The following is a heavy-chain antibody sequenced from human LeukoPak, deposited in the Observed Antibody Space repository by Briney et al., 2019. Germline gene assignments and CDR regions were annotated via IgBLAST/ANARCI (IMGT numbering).Heavy chain of an antibody. CDR1: GGSISSSSYY. Sequence: SETLSLTCTVSGGSISSSSYYWGWIRQPPGKGLERIGSIYYSGSTYYNPSLKSRVTISVDTSKNQFSLKLSSVTAADTAVYYCARYSSSWYDYYYGMDVWGQGTTVTVSS. V-gene: IGHV4-39*01. J-gene: IGHJ6*02. CDR3: ARYSSSWYDYYYGMDV. CDR2: IYYSGST. D-gene: IGHD6-13*01.